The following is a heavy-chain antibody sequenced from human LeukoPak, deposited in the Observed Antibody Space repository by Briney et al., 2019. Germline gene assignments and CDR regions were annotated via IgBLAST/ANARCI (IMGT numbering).Heavy chain of an antibody. D-gene: IGHD2-2*01. CDR2: IYYSGST. V-gene: IGHV4-39*01. CDR1: GGSISSSSYY. Sequence: KPSETLSLTCTVSGGSISSSSYYWGWIRQPPGKGLEWIGSIYYSGSTYYNPSLKSRVTISVDTSKNQFSLKLSSVTAADTAVYYCARRSWSHTVPFDYWCQGTLVTVSS. CDR3: ARRSWSHTVPFDY. J-gene: IGHJ4*02.